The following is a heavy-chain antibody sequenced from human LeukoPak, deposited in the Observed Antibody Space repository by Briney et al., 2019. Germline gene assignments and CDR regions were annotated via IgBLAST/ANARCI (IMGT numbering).Heavy chain of an antibody. D-gene: IGHD5-18*01. CDR3: ASSLGKGYCYGYFDY. CDR2: IIPIFGTA. CDR1: GGTFSSYA. V-gene: IGHV1-69*05. Sequence: SVKVSCKASGGTFSSYAISWVRQAPGQGLEWMGRIIPIFGTANYAQKFQGRVTITTDESTSTAYMELSSLRSEDTAVYYCASSLGKGYCYGYFDYWGQGTLVTVSS. J-gene: IGHJ4*02.